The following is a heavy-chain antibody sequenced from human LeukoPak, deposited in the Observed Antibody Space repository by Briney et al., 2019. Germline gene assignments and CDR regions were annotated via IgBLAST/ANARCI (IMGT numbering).Heavy chain of an antibody. J-gene: IGHJ4*02. Sequence: PGGSLRLSCAASGFTFSSYAMSWVRQAPGKGLEWVSAISGSGGSTYYADSVKGRFTISRDNSENTLYLQMNSLRAEDTAVYYCAKAREGSGSYFDYWGQGTLVTVSS. CDR1: GFTFSSYA. V-gene: IGHV3-23*01. D-gene: IGHD3-10*01. CDR2: ISGSGGST. CDR3: AKAREGSGSYFDY.